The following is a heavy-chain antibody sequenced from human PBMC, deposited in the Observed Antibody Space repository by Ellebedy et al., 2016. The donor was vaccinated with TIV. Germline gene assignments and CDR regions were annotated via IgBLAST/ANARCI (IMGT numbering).Heavy chain of an antibody. V-gene: IGHV4-61*02. Sequence: SETLSLTXTVSGGSISSGSYYWSWVRQPAGKGLEWIGRISSGGTSYNPSLRSRVTMSVDTSKNQFSLRPTSVMAADAAVYYCARGRNWFDLWGQGTLVIVSS. CDR1: GGSISSGSYY. CDR2: ISSGGT. J-gene: IGHJ5*02. CDR3: ARGRNWFDL.